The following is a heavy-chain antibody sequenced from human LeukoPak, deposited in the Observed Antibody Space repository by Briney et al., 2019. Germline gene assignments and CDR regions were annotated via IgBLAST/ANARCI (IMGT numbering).Heavy chain of an antibody. J-gene: IGHJ4*02. CDR3: ARGYRSLSAMVRGVINY. CDR1: GYTFTSYD. Sequence: ASVKVSCKASGYTFTSYDINWVRQATGQGLEWMGWMNPNSGNTGYAQKFQGRVTMTRNTSISTAYMELSSMRSEDTAVYYCARGYRSLSAMVRGVINYWGQGTLVTASS. V-gene: IGHV1-8*01. CDR2: MNPNSGNT. D-gene: IGHD3-10*01.